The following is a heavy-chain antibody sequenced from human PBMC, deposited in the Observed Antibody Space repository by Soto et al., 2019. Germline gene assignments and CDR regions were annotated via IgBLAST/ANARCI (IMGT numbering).Heavy chain of an antibody. J-gene: IGHJ3*02. D-gene: IGHD2-15*01. V-gene: IGHV3-30*18. CDR2: ISYDGSNK. CDR3: AKELGPAATPTSFDI. Sequence: GGSLRLSCAASGFTFSSYGMHWVRQAPGKGLEWVAVISYDGSNKYYADSVKGRFTISRDNSKNTLYLQMNSLRAEDTAVYYCAKELGPAATPTSFDIWGQGTMVTVSS. CDR1: GFTFSSYG.